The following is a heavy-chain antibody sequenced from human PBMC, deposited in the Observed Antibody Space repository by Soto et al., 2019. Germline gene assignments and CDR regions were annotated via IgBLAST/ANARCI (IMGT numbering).Heavy chain of an antibody. Sequence: GGSLRLSCAASGFTFNSYPLHWVRQAPGKGLEWVAVISYDGRNDYYGDSVRGRFTISRDNSKDMVYLQMNSLTPEDTAVYYCARDPYFDYWGQGTLVTVSS. CDR1: GFTFNSYP. J-gene: IGHJ4*02. CDR3: ARDPYFDY. CDR2: ISYDGRND. V-gene: IGHV3-30*04.